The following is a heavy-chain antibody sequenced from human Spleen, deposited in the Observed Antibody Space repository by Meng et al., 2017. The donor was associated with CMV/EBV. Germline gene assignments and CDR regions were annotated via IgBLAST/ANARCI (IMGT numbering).Heavy chain of an antibody. CDR2: SFGGDFSD. CDR1: GFTFSSYG. J-gene: IGHJ3*02. D-gene: IGHD2-2*01. V-gene: IGHV3-NL1*01. Sequence: GESLKISCAASGFTFSSYGMHWVRQAPGKGLEWVSLSFGGDFSDAYADAVKGRFTISRDSSKNILYLQMRSLRAEDTAVYYCARDSRGIVVVPAAIFRDDAFDIWGQGTMVTVSS. CDR3: ARDSRGIVVVPAAIFRDDAFDI.